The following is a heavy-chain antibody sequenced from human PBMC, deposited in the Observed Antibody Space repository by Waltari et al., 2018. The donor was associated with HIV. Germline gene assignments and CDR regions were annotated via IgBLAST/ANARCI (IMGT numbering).Heavy chain of an antibody. J-gene: IGHJ4*02. Sequence: EEQLVESGGGLVQPGESLRLSCVASGFTFTSHWMRWFRQAPGKGLEWVASIKYDGTERKDADSVKGRFTISRDNAKTSLFLEMHNLRVEDTGIYSCATSSSADAHWGQGTLVTVSS. CDR1: GFTFTSHW. V-gene: IGHV3-7*03. D-gene: IGHD2-2*01. CDR3: ATSSSADAH. CDR2: IKYDGTER.